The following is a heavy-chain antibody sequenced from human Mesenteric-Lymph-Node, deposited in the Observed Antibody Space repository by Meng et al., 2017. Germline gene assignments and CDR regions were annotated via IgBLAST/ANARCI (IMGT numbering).Heavy chain of an antibody. CDR2: ISSSSSYI. V-gene: IGHV3-21*01. Sequence: GGSLRLSCTASGFTFGDYAMSWFRQAPGKGLEWVSSISSSSSYIYYADSVKGRFTISRDNAKNSLYLQMNSLRAEDTAVYYCARDLGWVLFDYWGQGALVTVSS. CDR3: ARDLGWVLFDY. D-gene: IGHD3-3*01. CDR1: GFTFGDYA. J-gene: IGHJ4*02.